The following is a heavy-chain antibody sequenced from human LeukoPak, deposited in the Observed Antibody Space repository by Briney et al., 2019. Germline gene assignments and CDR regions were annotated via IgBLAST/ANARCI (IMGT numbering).Heavy chain of an antibody. D-gene: IGHD2-2*01. V-gene: IGHV3-9*01. CDR2: ISWNSGSI. CDR1: GFTFDDYA. CDR3: AKGACSSTSCYTGY. J-gene: IGHJ4*02. Sequence: GGSLRLSCAASGFTFDDYAMHWVRQAPGKGLEWVSGISWNSGSIGYADSVKGRFTISRDNAKNSLYLQMNSLRAEDTALYYRAKGACSSTSCYTGYWGQGTLVTVSS.